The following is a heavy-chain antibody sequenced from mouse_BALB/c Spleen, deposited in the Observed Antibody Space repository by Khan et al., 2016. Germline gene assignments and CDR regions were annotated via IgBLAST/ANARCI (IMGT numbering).Heavy chain of an antibody. CDR1: GYTFTTAG. J-gene: IGHJ4*01. V-gene: IGHV9-4*02. Sequence: QIQLVQSGPELKKPGETVRISCKASGYTFTTAGIQWVQKMPGKGLKWIGWINTHTGVPKYAEDFKGRFAFSLETSASTAYLQISNLKNEDTAMYFCARGYGYIYAMDFWGQGTSVTVSS. D-gene: IGHD2-2*01. CDR2: INTHTGVP. CDR3: ARGYGYIYAMDF.